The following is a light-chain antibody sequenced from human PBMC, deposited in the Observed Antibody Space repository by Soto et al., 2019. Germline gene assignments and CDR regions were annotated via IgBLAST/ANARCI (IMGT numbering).Light chain of an antibody. CDR1: QGINSW. CDR2: TSS. Sequence: DIQMTQSPSSVSASVGDRVTISCRASQGINSWLAWYQQKPGKAPKLLIYTSSNLESGVPSRFSGGGAGTDFTPTISGLQPEDSATYYCQQASAFPLTFGGGTRVQIK. J-gene: IGKJ4*01. V-gene: IGKV1-12*01. CDR3: QQASAFPLT.